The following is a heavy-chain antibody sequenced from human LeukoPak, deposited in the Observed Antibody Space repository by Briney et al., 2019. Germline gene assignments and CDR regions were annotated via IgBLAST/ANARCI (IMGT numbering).Heavy chain of an antibody. D-gene: IGHD3-22*01. CDR3: ARATYYYDSSGLRIDRSFDY. CDR2: IYYSGST. V-gene: IGHV4-39*07. Sequence: SETLSLTCTVSGGSISSSSYYWGWIRQPPGKGLEWIGSIYYSGSTYYNPSLKSRVTISVDTSKNQFSLKLSSVTAADTAVYYCARATYYYDSSGLRIDRSFDYWGQGTPVTVSS. CDR1: GGSISSSSYY. J-gene: IGHJ4*02.